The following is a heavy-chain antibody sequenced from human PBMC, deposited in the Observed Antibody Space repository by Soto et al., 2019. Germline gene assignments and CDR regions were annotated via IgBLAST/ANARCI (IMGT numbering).Heavy chain of an antibody. V-gene: IGHV3-9*01. CDR3: VKDRGQFAVLRAYDL. D-gene: IGHD3-3*01. J-gene: IGHJ4*02. CDR1: GFTFDDYA. CDR2: ITWNSGRF. Sequence: EVKLIESGGGRVQPGNSLRLSCSVAGFTFDDYAMHWVRQVPGRGLEWVSGITWNSGRFAYAHSVQGRFTISRDNAKNSLYLQMNILSRAGTALDYSVKDRGQFAVLRAYDLWGPGTLVTVSS.